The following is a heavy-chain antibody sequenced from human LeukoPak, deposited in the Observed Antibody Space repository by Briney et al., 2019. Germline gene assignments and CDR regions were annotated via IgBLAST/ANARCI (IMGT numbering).Heavy chain of an antibody. J-gene: IGHJ6*03. CDR2: IYTSGST. CDR3: AREGYLRSDYYYYYMDV. D-gene: IGHD6-13*01. CDR1: GGSISSGSYY. Sequence: SETLSLTCTVSGGSISSGSYYWRWVRQPAGKGLEWIGRIYTSGSTNYNPSLKSRVTISVDTSKNQFSLKLSSVTAADTAVYYCAREGYLRSDYYYYYMDVWGKGTTVTISS. V-gene: IGHV4-61*02.